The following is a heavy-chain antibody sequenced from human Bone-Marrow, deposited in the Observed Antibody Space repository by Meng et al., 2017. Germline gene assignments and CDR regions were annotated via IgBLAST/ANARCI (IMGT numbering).Heavy chain of an antibody. D-gene: IGHD3-16*01. Sequence: GGSLRLSCAASGFTFDDYAIHWVRQAPGKGLEWVSGISWNSGSIGYADSVKGRFTISRDNAKNSLYLQMNSLRAEDTALYYCAKALMMSTSFDYWGQGTLVTVSS. J-gene: IGHJ4*02. CDR3: AKALMMSTSFDY. CDR2: ISWNSGSI. V-gene: IGHV3-9*01. CDR1: GFTFDDYA.